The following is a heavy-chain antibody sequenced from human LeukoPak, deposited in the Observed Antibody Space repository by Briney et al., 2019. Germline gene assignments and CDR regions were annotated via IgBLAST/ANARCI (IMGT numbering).Heavy chain of an antibody. CDR2: ISSSSSYI. CDR1: GFTFSSYS. D-gene: IGHD1-7*01. CDR3: ARDGGSITGTTGLFDY. V-gene: IGHV3-21*01. J-gene: IGHJ4*02. Sequence: GGSLRLSCAASGFTFSSYSMNWVRQAPGKGLEWVSSISSSSSYIYYADSVKGRFTISRDNAKNSLYLQMNSLRAEDTAVYSCARDGGSITGTTGLFDYWGQGTLVTVSS.